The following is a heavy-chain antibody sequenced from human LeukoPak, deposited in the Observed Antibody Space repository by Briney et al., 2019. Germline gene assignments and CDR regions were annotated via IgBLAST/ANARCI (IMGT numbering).Heavy chain of an antibody. J-gene: IGHJ2*01. Sequence: GGSLRLSCAASGFTFSSYGMHWVRQAPGKGLEWVSGISWNSGHKGYADSVKGRFTISRDNAKNSLYLRMNSLRAEDTALYYCAKDRRPTVSGGYFDLWGRGTLVIVSS. D-gene: IGHD3-10*01. CDR3: AKDRRPTVSGGYFDL. V-gene: IGHV3-9*01. CDR1: GFTFSSYG. CDR2: ISWNSGHK.